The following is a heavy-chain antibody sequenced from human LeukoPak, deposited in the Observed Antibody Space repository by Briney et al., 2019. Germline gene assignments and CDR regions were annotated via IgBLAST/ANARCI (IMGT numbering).Heavy chain of an antibody. CDR3: ARHFTFDI. Sequence: SETLSLTCAVSGGSISSTTYYWGWIRQPPGKGLEWIGSIYYNGNIYYNPSLKSRVTISVDTSKNQFSLKLSSVTAADTAVYYCARHFTFDIWGQGTMVTVSS. CDR2: IYYNGNI. CDR1: GGSISSTTYY. V-gene: IGHV4-39*01. J-gene: IGHJ3*02.